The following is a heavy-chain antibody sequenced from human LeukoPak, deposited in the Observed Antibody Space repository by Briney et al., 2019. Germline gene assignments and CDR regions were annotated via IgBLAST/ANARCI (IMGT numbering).Heavy chain of an antibody. Sequence: PGGSLRLSCAASGFTFTSYSMNWVRQAPGKGLEWVSGISGSGDNTYYADSVKGRFTISRDNSKNTLYVQVNSLGTEDTAAYYCAKGSYYDSSGSFYFGYWGQGTLVTVSS. CDR1: GFTFTSYS. D-gene: IGHD3-22*01. V-gene: IGHV3-23*01. CDR2: ISGSGDNT. J-gene: IGHJ4*02. CDR3: AKGSYYDSSGSFYFGY.